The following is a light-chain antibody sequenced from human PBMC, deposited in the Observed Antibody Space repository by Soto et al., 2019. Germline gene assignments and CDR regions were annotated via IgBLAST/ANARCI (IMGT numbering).Light chain of an antibody. J-gene: IGKJ4*01. Sequence: EIVLTQSPGTLSLSPGERATISCRASQSVSSSYLAWYQQKPGQAPRLLIYGASSRATGIPDRFSGSGSGTDFTLTISRLEPEDFAVYYCQQYGSSPLTFGGGTKV. CDR1: QSVSSSY. V-gene: IGKV3-20*01. CDR3: QQYGSSPLT. CDR2: GAS.